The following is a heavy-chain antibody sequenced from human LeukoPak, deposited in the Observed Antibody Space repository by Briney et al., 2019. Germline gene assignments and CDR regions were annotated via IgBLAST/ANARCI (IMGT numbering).Heavy chain of an antibody. CDR1: GYTFTGYY. CDR2: INPNSGGT. V-gene: IGHV1-2*02. J-gene: IGHJ3*02. D-gene: IGHD1-26*01. CDR3: ARDMSNDYYAGSDAFDI. Sequence: GASVKVSCKASGYTFTGYYMHWVRQAPGQGLEWMGWINPNSGGTYYAQKFQGRVTMTRDTSISTAYMELSRLRSDDTAVYYCARDMSNDYYAGSDAFDIWGQGTMVTVSS.